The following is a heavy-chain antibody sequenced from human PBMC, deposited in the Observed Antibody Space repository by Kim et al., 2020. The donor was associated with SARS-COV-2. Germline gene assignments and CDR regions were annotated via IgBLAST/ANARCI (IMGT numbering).Heavy chain of an antibody. CDR3: ARIGDY. Sequence: YPGSSDTRSSPSLQGQVTISADKSISTAYLQWSSLKASDTAMYYCARIGDYWGQGTLVTVSS. V-gene: IGHV5-51*01. D-gene: IGHD2-15*01. CDR2: YPGSSDT. J-gene: IGHJ4*02.